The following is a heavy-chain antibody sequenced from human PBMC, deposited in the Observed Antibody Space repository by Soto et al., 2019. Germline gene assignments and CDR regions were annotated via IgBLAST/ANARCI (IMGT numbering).Heavy chain of an antibody. CDR3: ASPSGPHRPFTFDY. CDR2: IIPIFGTA. J-gene: IGHJ4*02. CDR1: GVTFSSYA. D-gene: IGHD2-15*01. V-gene: IGHV1-69*13. Sequence: GASVKVSCKASGVTFSSYAISWVRQAPGQGLEWMGGIIPIFGTANYAQKFQGRVTITADESTSTAYMELSSLRSEDTAVYYCASPSGPHRPFTFDYWGQGTLVTVSS.